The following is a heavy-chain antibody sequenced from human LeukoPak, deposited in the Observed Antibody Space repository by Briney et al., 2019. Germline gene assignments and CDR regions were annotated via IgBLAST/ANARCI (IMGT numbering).Heavy chain of an antibody. CDR2: INHSGST. CDR1: GGSFSGYY. V-gene: IGHV4-34*01. J-gene: IGHJ4*02. CDR3: ARGPMVRGPYTNIDY. Sequence: PSETLSLTCAVYGGSFSGYYWSWIRQPPGKGLEWIGEINHSGSTNYNPSLKSRVTISVDTSKNQFSLKLSSVTAADTAVYYCARGPMVRGPYTNIDYWGQGTLVTVSS. D-gene: IGHD3-10*01.